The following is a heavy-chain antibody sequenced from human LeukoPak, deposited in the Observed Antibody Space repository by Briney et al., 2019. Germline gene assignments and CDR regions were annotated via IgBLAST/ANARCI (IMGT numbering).Heavy chain of an antibody. J-gene: IGHJ6*03. Sequence: PSETLSLTCTVPGGSISSSSYYWGWIRQPPGKGLEWIGSIYYSGSTYYNPSLKSRVTISVGTPKNQFSLKLSSVTAADTAVYYCAAGDDYYYYYMDVWGKGTTVTVSS. D-gene: IGHD7-27*01. CDR1: GGSISSSSYY. CDR3: AAGDDYYYYYMDV. V-gene: IGHV4-39*01. CDR2: IYYSGST.